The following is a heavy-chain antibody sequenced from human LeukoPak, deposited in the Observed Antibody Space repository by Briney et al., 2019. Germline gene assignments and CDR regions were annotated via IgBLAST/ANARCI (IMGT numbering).Heavy chain of an antibody. D-gene: IGHD6-19*01. V-gene: IGHV3-33*01. J-gene: IGHJ4*02. Sequence: PGRSLRLSCAASGFTFSSYGMHWVRQAPGKGLEWVAVIWYDGSNKYYADSVKGRFTISRDNSKNTLYLQMNSLRAEDTAVYYCARGPQSAPLDYWGQGTLVTVSS. CDR2: IWYDGSNK. CDR3: ARGPQSAPLDY. CDR1: GFTFSSYG.